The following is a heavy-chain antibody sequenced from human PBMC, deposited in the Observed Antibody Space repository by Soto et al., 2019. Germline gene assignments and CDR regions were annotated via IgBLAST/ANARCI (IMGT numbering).Heavy chain of an antibody. CDR2: IYYSAST. D-gene: IGHD2-15*01. CDR3: GRVVIAATPHREVDF. CDR1: GGSVNSTNYN. Sequence: QLQMQESGPGLVKPSETLSLTCAVSGGSVNSTNYNWGWIRQPPGKGLKWIGSIYYSASTYYNPSLNSRATTYVDTTRNQSSLNLTSVTAADTAMYFCGRVVIAATPHREVDFWGQGTLVTVSS. J-gene: IGHJ4*02. V-gene: IGHV4-39*07.